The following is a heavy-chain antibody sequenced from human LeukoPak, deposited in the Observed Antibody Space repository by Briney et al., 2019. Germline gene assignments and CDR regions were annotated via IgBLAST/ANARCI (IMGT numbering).Heavy chain of an antibody. CDR2: ISAYNGNT. V-gene: IGHV1-18*01. CDR3: ASNVFWSSSGPYYFDY. CDR1: GYTFTSYG. J-gene: IGHJ4*02. Sequence: ATVKVSCKASGYTFTSYGISWVRQAPGQGLEWMGWISAYNGNTNYAQKLQGRVTMTTDTSTSTAYMELRSLRSDDTAVYYCASNVFWSSSGPYYFDYWGQGTLVTVSS. D-gene: IGHD3-3*01.